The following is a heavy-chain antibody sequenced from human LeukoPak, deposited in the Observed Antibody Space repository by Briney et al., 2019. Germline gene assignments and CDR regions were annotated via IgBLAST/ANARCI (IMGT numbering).Heavy chain of an antibody. CDR1: GGSFSGYY. CDR3: ARRGSGWYYFDY. Sequence: PSETLSLTCAVYGGSFSGYYWSWIRQPPGKGLEWIGEINHSGSTNCNPSLKSRVTISVDTSKNQFSLKLSSVTAADTAVYYCARRGSGWYYFDYWGQGTLVTVSS. V-gene: IGHV4-34*01. CDR2: INHSGST. J-gene: IGHJ4*02. D-gene: IGHD6-19*01.